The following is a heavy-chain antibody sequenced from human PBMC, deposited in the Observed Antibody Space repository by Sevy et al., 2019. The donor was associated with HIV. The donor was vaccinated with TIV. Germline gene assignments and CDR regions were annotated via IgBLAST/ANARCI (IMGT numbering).Heavy chain of an antibody. Sequence: GGYLRLSCEASGYTFKSYSLNWVRQAPGKGLEWLSFITSSSTTIYYADSVKGRFTVSRDDAKNSQHLLMDSLREEDTAVYYCARLIGSGFSYGVYYYYGMDVWGRGTTVTVSS. CDR2: ITSSSTTI. V-gene: IGHV3-48*02. J-gene: IGHJ6*02. CDR1: GYTFKSYS. CDR3: ARLIGSGFSYGVYYYYGMDV. D-gene: IGHD5-18*01.